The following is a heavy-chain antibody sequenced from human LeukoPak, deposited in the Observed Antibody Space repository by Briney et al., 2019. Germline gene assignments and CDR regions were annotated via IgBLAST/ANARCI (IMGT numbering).Heavy chain of an antibody. Sequence: SETLSLTCTVSGGSISSSSYYWGWIRQPPGKGLEWIGSIYYSGRTYYNPYLKSRVTISVDTSKNQFSLKLSSVTAADTAVYYCARHIRSEDSGCYYYIRYFDYWGQGSLVSVSS. CDR1: GGSISSSSYY. J-gene: IGHJ4*02. CDR3: ARHIRSEDSGCYYYIRYFDY. V-gene: IGHV4-39*01. D-gene: IGHD3-22*01. CDR2: IYYSGRT.